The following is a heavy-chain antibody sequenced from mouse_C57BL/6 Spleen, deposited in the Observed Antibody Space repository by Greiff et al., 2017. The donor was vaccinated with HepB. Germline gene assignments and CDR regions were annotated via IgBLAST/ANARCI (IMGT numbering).Heavy chain of an antibody. D-gene: IGHD1-1*01. Sequence: VQLQQSGAELVKPGASVKLSCKASGYTFTSYWMHWVKQRPGQGLEWIGMIHPNSGSTNYNEKFKSKATLTVDKSSSTAYMQLSSLTSEDSAVYYCARDYGSRVFAYWGQGTLVTVSA. V-gene: IGHV1-64*01. CDR2: IHPNSGST. CDR1: GYTFTSYW. CDR3: ARDYGSRVFAY. J-gene: IGHJ3*01.